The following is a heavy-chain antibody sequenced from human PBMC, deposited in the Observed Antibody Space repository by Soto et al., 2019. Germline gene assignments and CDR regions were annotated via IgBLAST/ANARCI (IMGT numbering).Heavy chain of an antibody. CDR2: IWYDGSNK. J-gene: IGHJ4*02. V-gene: IGHV3-33*01. CDR3: ARDLELGHNDY. Sequence: GGSLRLSCAASGFTFSSYGMHWVRQAPGKGLEWVAVIWYDGSNKYYADSVKGRFTISRDNSKNTLYLQMNSLRAEDTAVYYCARDLELGHNDYWGQGTLVTVSS. CDR1: GFTFSSYG. D-gene: IGHD1-7*01.